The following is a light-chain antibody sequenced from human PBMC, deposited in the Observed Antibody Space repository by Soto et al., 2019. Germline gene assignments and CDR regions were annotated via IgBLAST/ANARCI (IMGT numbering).Light chain of an antibody. V-gene: IGLV1-44*01. J-gene: IGLJ1*01. CDR3: AAWDDSLNGYV. CDR1: SSNIGSNT. Sequence: QSVLTHPPSGSGTPGHRVTISCSGSSSNIGSNTVNWYQQLPGTAPKLLIHANNQRPSGVPDRFSGSKSGTSASLAISWLQSEDADYYCAAWDDSLNGYVFGTGTKVTAL. CDR2: ANN.